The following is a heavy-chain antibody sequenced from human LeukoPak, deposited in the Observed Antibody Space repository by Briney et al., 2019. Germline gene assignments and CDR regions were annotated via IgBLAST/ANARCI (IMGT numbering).Heavy chain of an antibody. D-gene: IGHD2-15*01. CDR3: ARDSIYCSGGSCYFTLDY. CDR1: GGSFSGYY. V-gene: IGHV4-30-4*08. Sequence: SETLSLTCAVYGGSFSGYYWSWIRQPPGKGLEWIGYIYYSGSTYYNPSLKSRVTISVDTSKNQFSLKLSSVTAADTAVYYCARDSIYCSGGSCYFTLDYWGQGTLVTVSS. J-gene: IGHJ4*02. CDR2: IYYSGST.